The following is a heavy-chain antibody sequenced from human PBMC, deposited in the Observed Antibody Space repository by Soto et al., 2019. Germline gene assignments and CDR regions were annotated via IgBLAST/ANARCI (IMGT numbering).Heavy chain of an antibody. CDR1: GGTFSSYA. Sequence: SVKVSCKASGGTFSSYAISWVRQAPGQGLEWMGGIIPIFGTANYAQKFLGRVTITADESTSTAYMELSSLRSEDTAVYYCARAYSGYDPFDYWGQGTLVTVSS. D-gene: IGHD5-12*01. V-gene: IGHV1-69*13. CDR3: ARAYSGYDPFDY. J-gene: IGHJ4*02. CDR2: IIPIFGTA.